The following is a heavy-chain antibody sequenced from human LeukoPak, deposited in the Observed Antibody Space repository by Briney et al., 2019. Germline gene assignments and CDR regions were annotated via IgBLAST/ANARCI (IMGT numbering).Heavy chain of an antibody. CDR1: GYTFTGYY. Sequence: ASVKVSCKASGYTFTGYYMHWVRQAPGQGLEWMGWINPNSGGTNYAQKFQGRVTMTRDTSISTAYMELSRLRSDDTAMYYCARDPAVVVPIWGQGTLVTVSS. D-gene: IGHD2-2*01. CDR3: ARDPAVVVPI. V-gene: IGHV1-2*02. CDR2: INPNSGGT. J-gene: IGHJ4*02.